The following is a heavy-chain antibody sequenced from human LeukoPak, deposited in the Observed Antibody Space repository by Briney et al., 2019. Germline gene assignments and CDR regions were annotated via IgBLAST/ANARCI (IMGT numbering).Heavy chain of an antibody. Sequence: ASVKVSCKASGGTFSSYAISWVRQAPGQGLEWMGGIIPIFGTANYAQKFQGRVTITADKSTSTAYMELSSLRSEDTAVYYCARDLRGSANLYYYYYMDVWGKGTTVTVSS. J-gene: IGHJ6*03. CDR2: IIPIFGTA. D-gene: IGHD3-10*01. CDR3: ARDLRGSANLYYYYYMDV. V-gene: IGHV1-69*06. CDR1: GGTFSSYA.